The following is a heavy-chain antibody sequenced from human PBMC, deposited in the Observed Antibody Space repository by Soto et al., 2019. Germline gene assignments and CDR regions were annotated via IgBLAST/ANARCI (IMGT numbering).Heavy chain of an antibody. D-gene: IGHD5-12*01. Sequence: QVQVVESGGGVVQPGRSLRLSCAASGFTFSSHGMHWVRRAPGKGLEWVALVWYDGRNKDYADSVKGRFTISRDNSKNTLYLQMNSLRDEDTAVYYCVRAAGYSGNDYVYYYGMDVWGQGTTVTVSS. V-gene: IGHV3-33*01. J-gene: IGHJ6*02. CDR1: GFTFSSHG. CDR2: VWYDGRNK. CDR3: VRAAGYSGNDYVYYYGMDV.